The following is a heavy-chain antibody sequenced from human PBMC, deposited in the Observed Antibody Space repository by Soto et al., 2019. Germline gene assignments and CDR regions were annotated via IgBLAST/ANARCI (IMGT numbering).Heavy chain of an antibody. CDR3: ARHHDS. CDR1: GCSMSSYY. CDR2: IYYSGST. Sequence: QVQLQESGPGLVKPSETLSLTCTVSGCSMSSYYWSWIRQPPGKGLEWIGYIYYSGSTNYNPSLKSRVTISVDMSKNQFSLKLSSVTAADTAVYYCARHHDSWGQGTLVTVSS. J-gene: IGHJ4*02. V-gene: IGHV4-59*08.